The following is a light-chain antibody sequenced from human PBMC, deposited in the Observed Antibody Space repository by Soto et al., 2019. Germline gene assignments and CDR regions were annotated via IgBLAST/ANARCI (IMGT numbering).Light chain of an antibody. Sequence: GDIVAITCRASRSIGNWLAWYQQKPGKAPKLLIYDASSLESGVPSRFSGSGSGTEFTLTISSLQPDDFATYYCQQYNSYSSTFGHGTKVDFK. CDR3: QQYNSYSST. CDR1: RSIGNW. CDR2: DAS. V-gene: IGKV1-5*01. J-gene: IGKJ1*01.